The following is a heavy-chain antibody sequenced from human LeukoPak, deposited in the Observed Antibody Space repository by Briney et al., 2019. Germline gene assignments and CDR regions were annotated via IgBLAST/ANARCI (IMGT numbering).Heavy chain of an antibody. CDR1: GFTFSSYD. CDR2: IGTAGDT. CDR3: ARAVPHSGYDSTYYYYHYMDV. Sequence: PGGSLRLSCAASGFTFSSYDMHWVRQATGKGLEWVSAIGTAGDTYYPGSVKGRFTISRENAKNSLYLQMNSLRAGDTAVYYCARAVPHSGYDSTYYYYHYMDVWGKGTTVTVSS. J-gene: IGHJ6*03. D-gene: IGHD5-12*01. V-gene: IGHV3-13*01.